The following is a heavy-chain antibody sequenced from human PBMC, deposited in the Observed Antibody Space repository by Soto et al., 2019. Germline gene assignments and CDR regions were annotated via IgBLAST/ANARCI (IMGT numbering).Heavy chain of an antibody. D-gene: IGHD2-8*01. V-gene: IGHV1-18*01. CDR2: ISAYNGNT. CDR3: ARVGCMNGVCYTGEKMFDY. Sequence: GASVKVSCKASGYTFTSYGISWVRQAPGQGLEWMGWISAYNGNTNYAQKLQGRVTMTTDTSTSTAYMELRSLRSDDTAVYYCARVGCMNGVCYTGEKMFDYWGQGTLVTVSS. J-gene: IGHJ4*02. CDR1: GYTFTSYG.